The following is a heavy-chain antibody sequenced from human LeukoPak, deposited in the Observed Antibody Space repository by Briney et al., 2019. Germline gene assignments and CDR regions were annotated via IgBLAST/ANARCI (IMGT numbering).Heavy chain of an antibody. CDR3: AKDGTLGYSSGWYGPYYYYMDV. CDR1: GFTFSDYY. CDR2: ISSSGSTI. J-gene: IGHJ6*03. V-gene: IGHV3-11*04. Sequence: PGGSLRLSCAASGFTFSDYYMSWIRQAPGKGLEWVSYISSSGSTIYYADSVKGRFTISRDNSKNTLYLQMNSLRAEDTAVYYCAKDGTLGYSSGWYGPYYYYMDVWGKGTTVTISS. D-gene: IGHD6-19*01.